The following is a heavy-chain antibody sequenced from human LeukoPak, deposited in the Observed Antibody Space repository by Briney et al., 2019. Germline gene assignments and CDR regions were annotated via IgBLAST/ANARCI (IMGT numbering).Heavy chain of an antibody. V-gene: IGHV3-33*01. D-gene: IGHD2-2*01. Sequence: PGGSLRLSCAASGISFRSYGMHWVRQAPGKGLEWVTFIWYDASNKYYAESVKGRFTISRDNAKNSLYLQMNSLRAEDTAVYYCARDPPLMAVVVPAATVGVYYYYGMDVWGQGTTVTVSS. CDR2: IWYDASNK. J-gene: IGHJ6*02. CDR3: ARDPPLMAVVVPAATVGVYYYYGMDV. CDR1: GISFRSYG.